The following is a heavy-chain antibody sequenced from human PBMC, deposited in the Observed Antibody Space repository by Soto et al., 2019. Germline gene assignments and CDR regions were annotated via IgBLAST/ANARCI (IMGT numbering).Heavy chain of an antibody. Sequence: SVKVSCKASGGTFSSYAISWVRQAPGQGLEWMGGIIPIFGTANYAQKFQGRVTITADESTSTAYMELSSLRSEDTAVYYCARDWKRSGDRGFAFDTWGQGTLVTVSP. V-gene: IGHV1-69*13. CDR2: IIPIFGTA. CDR3: ARDWKRSGDRGFAFDT. CDR1: GGTFSSYA. D-gene: IGHD3-10*01. J-gene: IGHJ5*02.